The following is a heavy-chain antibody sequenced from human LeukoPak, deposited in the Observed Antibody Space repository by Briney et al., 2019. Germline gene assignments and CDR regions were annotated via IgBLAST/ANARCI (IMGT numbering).Heavy chain of an antibody. V-gene: IGHV3-30*04. D-gene: IGHD1-26*01. J-gene: IGHJ4*02. CDR3: AKEKYSGSYYFDY. Sequence: GSLRLSCAASGFTFSTYPMHWVRQAPGKGLEWVAVIADDGKDKHYVESVKGRFTISRDNSKNTLYLQMNSLRAEDTAVYYCAKEKYSGSYYFDYWGQGTLVTVSS. CDR1: GFTFSTYP. CDR2: IADDGKDK.